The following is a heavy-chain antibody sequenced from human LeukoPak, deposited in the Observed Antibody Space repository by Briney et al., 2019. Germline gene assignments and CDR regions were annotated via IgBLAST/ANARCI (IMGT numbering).Heavy chain of an antibody. V-gene: IGHV1-2*02. CDR3: VRSVHGYNLGGEY. Sequence: GASVKVSCKASGYTFTGYYMHWVRQAPGQGLEWMGWINPNSGGTNYAQKFQGRVTMTRDTSISTAYMELSRLRSDDTAVYYCVRSVHGYNLGGEYWGQGILVTVSS. CDR2: INPNSGGT. J-gene: IGHJ4*02. CDR1: GYTFTGYY. D-gene: IGHD5-24*01.